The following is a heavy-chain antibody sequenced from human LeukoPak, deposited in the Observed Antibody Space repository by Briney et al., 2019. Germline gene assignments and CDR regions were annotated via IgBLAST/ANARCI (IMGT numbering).Heavy chain of an antibody. Sequence: PSQTLSLTCTVSGGSISSGDYYWSWIRQPPGKGLEWIGYIYYSGSTYYNPSLKSRVTISVDTSKNQFSLKLSSVTAADTAVYYCARSRAAGQEHDAFDIWGQGTMVTVFS. V-gene: IGHV4-30-4*08. CDR2: IYYSGST. CDR1: GGSISSGDYY. CDR3: ARSRAAGQEHDAFDI. D-gene: IGHD6-13*01. J-gene: IGHJ3*02.